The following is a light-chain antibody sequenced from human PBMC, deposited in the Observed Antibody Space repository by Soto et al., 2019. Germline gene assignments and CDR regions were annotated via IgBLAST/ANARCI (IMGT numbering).Light chain of an antibody. CDR1: HDISNY. CDR3: QQYYSYPWT. V-gene: IGKV1-8*01. CDR2: SAS. J-gene: IGKJ1*01. Sequence: AIRMTQSPPSFSACTGDRLTISCRASHDISNYLAWYQQKPGKAPKLLIYSASTLQSGVPSRFSGSGSGTDFTLTIGGLQSEDFATYYCQQYYSYPWTFGQGSQVEI.